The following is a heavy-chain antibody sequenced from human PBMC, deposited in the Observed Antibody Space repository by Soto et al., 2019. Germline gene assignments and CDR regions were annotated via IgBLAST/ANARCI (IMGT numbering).Heavy chain of an antibody. J-gene: IGHJ5*02. V-gene: IGHV3-7*01. CDR2: IKQDGSEK. Sequence: EVQLVESGGGLVQPGGSLRLSCAASGFTFSSYWMSWVRQAPGKGLEWVANIKQDGSEKYYVDSVKGRFTISRDNAKNSLYLQRNSLRAEDTAVYYCARDSQAPLQLYNWFDPWGQGTLVTVSS. CDR1: GFTFSSYW. CDR3: ARDSQAPLQLYNWFDP.